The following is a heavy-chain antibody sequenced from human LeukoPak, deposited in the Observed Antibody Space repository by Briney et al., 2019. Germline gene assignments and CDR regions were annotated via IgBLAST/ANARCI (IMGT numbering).Heavy chain of an antibody. CDR2: ISSSGSTI. J-gene: IGHJ4*02. D-gene: IGHD3-9*01. CDR1: GFTFSDYY. Sequence: PGGSLRLSCAASGFTFSDYYMSWIRQAPGKGLEWVSYISSSGSTISYADSVKGRFTISRDNAKNSLYLQMNSLRAEDTAVYYCARELQDILAGYYTDYWGQGTLVTVSS. CDR3: ARELQDILAGYYTDY. V-gene: IGHV3-11*01.